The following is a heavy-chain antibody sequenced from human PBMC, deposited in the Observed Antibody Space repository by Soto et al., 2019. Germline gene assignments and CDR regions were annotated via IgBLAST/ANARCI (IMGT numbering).Heavy chain of an antibody. D-gene: IGHD3-16*01. J-gene: IGHJ6*02. V-gene: IGHV3-9*01. Sequence: EVQLVESGGGLVQPGRSLRLSCAASGFTFDDYAMHWVRQAPGKGLEWVSGISWNSGSIGYADSVKGRFTISRDNAKNSLYLQMNSLRAEDTAVYYCARDGALGENYYYYGMDVWGQGTTVTVSS. CDR3: ARDGALGENYYYYGMDV. CDR1: GFTFDDYA. CDR2: ISWNSGSI.